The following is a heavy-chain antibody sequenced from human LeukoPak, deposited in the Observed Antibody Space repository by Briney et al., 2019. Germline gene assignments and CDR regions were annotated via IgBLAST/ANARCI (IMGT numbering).Heavy chain of an antibody. J-gene: IGHJ1*01. Sequence: SETLSLTCTVSGGSISSYYWSWIRQPPGKGLEWIGYIYYSGSTNYNPSLKSRVTISVDTSKNQFSLKLSSVTAAVTAVYYCAVWFGELYSFQHWGQGTLVTVSS. D-gene: IGHD3-10*01. CDR3: AVWFGELYSFQH. CDR1: GGSISSYY. V-gene: IGHV4-59*01. CDR2: IYYSGST.